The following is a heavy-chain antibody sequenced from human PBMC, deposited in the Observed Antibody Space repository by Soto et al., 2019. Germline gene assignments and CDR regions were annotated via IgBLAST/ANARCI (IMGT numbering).Heavy chain of an antibody. CDR2: AIPIFGMP. Sequence: SVKVSCKASGGTFSSTYAISWLRQAPGRGLEWMGRAIPIFGMPDYSQKFQGRVTITADESTSTAYMELSSLRSEDTAVYYCARDGHYYGSGSYQPPYCYYGMDVWGQGTTVTVSS. D-gene: IGHD3-10*01. V-gene: IGHV1-69*13. CDR3: ARDGHYYGSGSYQPPYCYYGMDV. J-gene: IGHJ6*02. CDR1: GGTFSSTYA.